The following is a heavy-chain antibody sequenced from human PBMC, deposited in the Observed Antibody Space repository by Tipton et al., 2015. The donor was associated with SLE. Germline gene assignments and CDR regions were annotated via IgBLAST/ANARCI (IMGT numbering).Heavy chain of an antibody. J-gene: IGHJ3*02. Sequence: TLSLTCTVSGDSISSHSWSWIRQPPGKGLGWIGCMYYSGSTNYNPSLKSRVTISVDTSKNQFSLKLSSVTAADTAVYYCARDGAGDAFDIWGQGTMVTVSS. V-gene: IGHV4-59*11. D-gene: IGHD1-26*01. CDR2: MYYSGST. CDR1: GDSISSHS. CDR3: ARDGAGDAFDI.